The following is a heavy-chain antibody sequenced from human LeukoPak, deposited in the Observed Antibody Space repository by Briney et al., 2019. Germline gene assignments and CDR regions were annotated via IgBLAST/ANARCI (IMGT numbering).Heavy chain of an antibody. CDR2: IYYSGST. V-gene: IGHV4-39*07. J-gene: IGHJ5*02. CDR3: ARGGDISTGYDENWFDP. CDR1: GGSISSSSYY. D-gene: IGHD3-9*01. Sequence: SETLSLTCTVSGGSISSSSYYWGWIRQPPGKGLEWIGSIYYSGSTYYNPSLKSRVTISVDTSKNQFSLKLSSVTAADTAVYYCARGGDISTGYDENWFDPWGQGTLVTVSS.